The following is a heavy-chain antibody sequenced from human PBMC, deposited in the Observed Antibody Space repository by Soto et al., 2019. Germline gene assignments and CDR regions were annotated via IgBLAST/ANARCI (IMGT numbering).Heavy chain of an antibody. CDR2: IYYSGST. Sequence: QVQLQESGPGLVKPSQTLSLTCTVSGGSISSGGYYWSWIRQHPGKGLEWIGYIYYSGSTYYNPSLKSRVTISVDTSKTQVSLKLSSVTAEDTAVYYCAGDRAMAAPNWYFDLWGRGTLVTVSS. J-gene: IGHJ2*01. CDR3: AGDRAMAAPNWYFDL. CDR1: GGSISSGGYY. V-gene: IGHV4-31*03. D-gene: IGHD6-6*01.